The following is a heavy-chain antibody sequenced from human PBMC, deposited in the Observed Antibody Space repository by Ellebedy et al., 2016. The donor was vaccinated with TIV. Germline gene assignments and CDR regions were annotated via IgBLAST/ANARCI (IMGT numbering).Heavy chain of an antibody. CDR3: ARRTDSGSYYDYFNN. V-gene: IGHV4-39*01. Sequence: GSLRLSCTVSGASISNSGYYWAWIRQPPGKRLEWIGNIYNSGATYFNPSLESRVTISVDTSRNQFSLELTSVTAADTALYYCARRTDSGSYYDYFNNWGQGTLVTVSS. J-gene: IGHJ4*02. D-gene: IGHD1-26*01. CDR1: GASISNSGYY. CDR2: IYNSGAT.